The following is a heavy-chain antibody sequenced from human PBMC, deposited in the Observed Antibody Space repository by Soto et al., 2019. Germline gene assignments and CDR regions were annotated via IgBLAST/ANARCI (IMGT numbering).Heavy chain of an antibody. CDR3: ARDPSATYGGYPYDYYGMDV. D-gene: IGHD5-12*01. V-gene: IGHV1-69*06. Sequence: SVKVSCKASGGTFSSYAISWVRQAPGQGLEWMGGIIPIFGTANYAQKFQGRVTITADKSASTAYMELSRLRSDDTAVDYCARDPSATYGGYPYDYYGMDVWGQGTTVTVSS. CDR1: GGTFSSYA. CDR2: IIPIFGTA. J-gene: IGHJ6*02.